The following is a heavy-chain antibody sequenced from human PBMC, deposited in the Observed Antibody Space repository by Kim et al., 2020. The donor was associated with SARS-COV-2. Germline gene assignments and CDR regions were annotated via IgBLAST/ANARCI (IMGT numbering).Heavy chain of an antibody. CDR3: AREKRFGDQTDY. J-gene: IGHJ4*02. V-gene: IGHV1-8*01. Sequence: GYAQKFQGRVTMTRNTSISTAYMELSSLRSEDTAVYYCAREKRFGDQTDYWGQGTLVTVSS. D-gene: IGHD3-10*01.